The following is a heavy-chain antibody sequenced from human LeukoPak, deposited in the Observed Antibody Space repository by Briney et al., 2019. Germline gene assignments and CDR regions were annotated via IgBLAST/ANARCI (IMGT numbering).Heavy chain of an antibody. J-gene: IGHJ4*02. V-gene: IGHV3-48*03. Sequence: PGRSLRLSCAASGFTFSSYEMNWVRQAPGKGLEWVSYISSSGSTIYYADSVKGRFTISRDNSKNTLYLQMNSLRAEDTAVYYCAKDLGDILTGYWLDYWGQGTLVTVSS. CDR1: GFTFSSYE. CDR3: AKDLGDILTGYWLDY. D-gene: IGHD3-9*01. CDR2: ISSSGSTI.